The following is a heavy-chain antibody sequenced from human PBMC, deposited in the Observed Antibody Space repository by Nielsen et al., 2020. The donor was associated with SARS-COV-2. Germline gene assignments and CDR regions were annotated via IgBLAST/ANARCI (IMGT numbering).Heavy chain of an antibody. Sequence: GESLKISCAASGFTFSDYYMSWIRQAPGKGLEWVSYISSSSSYTNYADSVKGRFTISRDNSKNTLYLQMNSLRAEDTAVYYCARDHYSSSRVPSGYFDYWGQGTLVTVSS. CDR3: ARDHYSSSRVPSGYFDY. V-gene: IGHV3-11*06. CDR2: ISSSSSYT. J-gene: IGHJ4*02. D-gene: IGHD6-13*01. CDR1: GFTFSDYY.